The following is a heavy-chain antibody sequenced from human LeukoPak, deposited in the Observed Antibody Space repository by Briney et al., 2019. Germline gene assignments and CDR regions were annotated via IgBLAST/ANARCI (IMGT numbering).Heavy chain of an antibody. J-gene: IGHJ3*02. D-gene: IGHD2-15*01. CDR2: ISGSGGST. CDR3: AKVGPLGGSCYWCHAFDI. V-gene: IGHV3-23*01. Sequence: GGSLRLSCAASGFTFSSYAMSWVRQAPGKGLEWVSAISGSGGSTYYADSVKGRFTISRDNSRNTLYLQMNSLRAEDTAVYYCAKVGPLGGSCYWCHAFDIWGQGTMVTVSS. CDR1: GFTFSSYA.